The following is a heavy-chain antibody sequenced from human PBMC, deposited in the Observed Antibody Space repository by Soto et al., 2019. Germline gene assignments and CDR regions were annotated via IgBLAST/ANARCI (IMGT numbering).Heavy chain of an antibody. D-gene: IGHD3-16*01. CDR1: GGPFGSSA. CDR2: IIPVFDKA. CDR3: ARLRRDWGDAFDL. V-gene: IGHV1-69*01. J-gene: IGHJ3*01. Sequence: QVQLVQSGADVKKPGSSVKVSCKTSGGPFGSSAISWVRQAPAQGLAWMGEIIPVFDKANYAENFQGRLTNTADEPTGTVFMQLSSLRSEDTAVYFCARLRRDWGDAFDLWGLGTFVTVSS.